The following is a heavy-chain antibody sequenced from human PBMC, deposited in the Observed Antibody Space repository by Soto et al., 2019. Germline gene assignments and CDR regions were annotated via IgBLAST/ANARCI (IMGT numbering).Heavy chain of an antibody. J-gene: IGHJ6*02. Sequence: QVQLQESGPGLGKPSETLSLTCTVSGGSISSYYWSWIRQPPGKGLEWIGYIYYSGSTNYNPSLKSRVTISVDTSKNQFSLKLSSVTAADTAVYYCARLAQTTVTTDYYYYYGMDVWGQGTTVTVSS. D-gene: IGHD4-17*01. CDR2: IYYSGST. V-gene: IGHV4-59*01. CDR3: ARLAQTTVTTDYYYYYGMDV. CDR1: GGSISSYY.